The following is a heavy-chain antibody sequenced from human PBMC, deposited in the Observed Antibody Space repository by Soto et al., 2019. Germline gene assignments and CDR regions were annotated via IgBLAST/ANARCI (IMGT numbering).Heavy chain of an antibody. V-gene: IGHV4-59*01. J-gene: IGHJ6*02. D-gene: IGHD6-13*01. CDR2: IYYSGST. CDR1: GGSISSYY. Sequence: TLSLICTVSGGSISSYYWSWIRQPPGKGLEWIGYIYYSGSTNYNPSLKSRVTISVDTSKNQFSLELSSLRSEDTAVYYCARAQSNSWPYYYYGMDVWGQGTTVTVSS. CDR3: ARAQSNSWPYYYYGMDV.